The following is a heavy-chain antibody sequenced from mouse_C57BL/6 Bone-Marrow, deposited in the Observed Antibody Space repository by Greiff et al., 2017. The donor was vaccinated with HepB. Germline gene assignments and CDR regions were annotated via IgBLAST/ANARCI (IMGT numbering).Heavy chain of an antibody. J-gene: IGHJ1*03. D-gene: IGHD2-5*01. Sequence: VQLQQPGAELVKPGASVKLSCKASGYTFTSYWMHWVKQRPGQGLEWIGMIHPNSGSTNYNEKFKSKATLTVDKSSSTAYMQLRSLTSEDSAVYYCARKGPTIVTTKWYFDVWGTGTTVTVSS. CDR3: ARKGPTIVTTKWYFDV. CDR1: GYTFTSYW. V-gene: IGHV1-64*01. CDR2: IHPNSGST.